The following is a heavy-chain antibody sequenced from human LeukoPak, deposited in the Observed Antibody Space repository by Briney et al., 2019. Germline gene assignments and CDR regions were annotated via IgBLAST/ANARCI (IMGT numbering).Heavy chain of an antibody. J-gene: IGHJ4*02. CDR3: AREVRNSGIFYY. Sequence: GGSLRLSCAASGFTFSSYSMNWVRQAPGKGLEWVSSISSSSSYIYYADSVKGRFTISRDNAKNSLYLQMNSLRAEGTAVYYCAREVRNSGIFYYWGQGTLVNVSS. CDR2: ISSSSSYI. V-gene: IGHV3-21*01. D-gene: IGHD4-23*01. CDR1: GFTFSSYS.